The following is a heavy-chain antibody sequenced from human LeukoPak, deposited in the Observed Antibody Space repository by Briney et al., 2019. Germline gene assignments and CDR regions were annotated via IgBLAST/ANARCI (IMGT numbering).Heavy chain of an antibody. CDR1: GFTFSSYA. Sequence: GGSLRLSCAASGFTFSSYAMSWVRQAPGKGLEWVSAISGSGGSTYYADSVKGRFTISRDNSKNTLYLQMNSLRAEDTAVYYCARELDDFWSEDYYGMDVWGQGTTVTVSS. J-gene: IGHJ6*02. CDR2: ISGSGGST. V-gene: IGHV3-23*01. D-gene: IGHD3-3*01. CDR3: ARELDDFWSEDYYGMDV.